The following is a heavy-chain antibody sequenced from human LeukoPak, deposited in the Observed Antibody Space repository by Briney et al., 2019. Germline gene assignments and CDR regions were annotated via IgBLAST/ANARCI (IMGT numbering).Heavy chain of an antibody. CDR1: GFTFSSYS. Sequence: PGGSLRLSCAASGFTFSSYSMNWVRQAPGKGLEWLSSISSSTSTIYYADSVKGRFTISRDNAKNSLYLQMNSLRAEDTAAYYCASSRLGGYFDYWGQGTLVTVSS. J-gene: IGHJ4*02. CDR3: ASSRLGGYFDY. D-gene: IGHD3-16*01. V-gene: IGHV3-48*01. CDR2: ISSSTSTI.